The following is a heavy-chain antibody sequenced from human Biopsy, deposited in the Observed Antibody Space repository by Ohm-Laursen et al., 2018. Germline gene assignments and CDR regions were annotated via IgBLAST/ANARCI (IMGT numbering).Heavy chain of an antibody. Sequence: SLRLSCAASGFTFDDYAMHRVRQAPGKGLEWVSGISWHSGSRGYADSVKGRFTISRDNAKKLLYLQMNSLRAEDTALYYCAKDVRVKVQLDGMDVWGQGTTVTVSS. D-gene: IGHD1-1*01. V-gene: IGHV3-9*01. J-gene: IGHJ6*02. CDR1: GFTFDDYA. CDR3: AKDVRVKVQLDGMDV. CDR2: ISWHSGSR.